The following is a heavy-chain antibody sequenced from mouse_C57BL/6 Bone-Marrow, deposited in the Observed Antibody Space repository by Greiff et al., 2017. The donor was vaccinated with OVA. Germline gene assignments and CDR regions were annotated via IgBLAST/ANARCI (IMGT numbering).Heavy chain of an antibody. CDR3: ADGSSYCWYFDV. D-gene: IGHD1-1*01. V-gene: IGHV1-52*01. CDR2: IDPSDSET. J-gene: IGHJ1*03. CDR1: GYTFTSYW. Sequence: VQLQQPGAELVRPGSSVKLSCKASGYTFTSYWMHWVKQRPIQGLEWIGNIDPSDSETHYNQKFKDKATLTVDKSSSTAYMQLSSLTSEDSAVYYCADGSSYCWYFDVWGTGTTVTVSS.